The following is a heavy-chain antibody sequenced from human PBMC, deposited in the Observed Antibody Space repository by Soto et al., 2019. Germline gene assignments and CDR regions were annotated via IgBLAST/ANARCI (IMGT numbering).Heavy chain of an antibody. D-gene: IGHD5-18*01. CDR2: ISPYNEDT. V-gene: IGHV1-18*01. CDR3: VRDASSGYRGWWDP. CDR1: GYSFTSYG. J-gene: IGHJ5*02. Sequence: ASVKVSCKTSGYSFTSYGISWVRQAPGQGLEWMGLISPYNEDTIYARKFQGRVIVTADTATGTVYMELRSLRSDDTAVYYCVRDASSGYRGWWDPWGQGTLVTVSS.